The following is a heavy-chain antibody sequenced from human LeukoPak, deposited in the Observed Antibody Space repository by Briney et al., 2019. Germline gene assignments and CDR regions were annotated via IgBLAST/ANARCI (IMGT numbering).Heavy chain of an antibody. CDR2: ISFDGSNK. D-gene: IGHD1-26*01. J-gene: IGHJ4*02. V-gene: IGHV3-30*18. CDR3: AKDPLLIHQSGYFNY. CDR1: GFTFSSYG. Sequence: GGSLRLSCAASGFTFSSYGMHWVRQAPGKGLEWVAVISFDGSNKYYADSVKGRFTISRDNSKNTLYLKMNSLRAEDTAVYYCAKDPLLIHQSGYFNYWGQGTLVPVSS.